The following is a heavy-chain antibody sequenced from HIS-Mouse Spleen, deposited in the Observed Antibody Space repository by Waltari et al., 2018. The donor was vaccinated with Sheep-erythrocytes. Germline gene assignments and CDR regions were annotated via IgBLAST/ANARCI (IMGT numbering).Heavy chain of an antibody. D-gene: IGHD1-26*01. CDR3: ARVASGATFDY. Sequence: EVQLVESGGGLVKPGGSLSLSWAAPGFTFSSYRRAWVRQAPGKGLEWVSSISSSSYIYYADSVKGRFTISRDNAKNSLYLQMNSLRAEDTAVYYCARVASGATFDYWGQGTLVTVSS. J-gene: IGHJ4*02. V-gene: IGHV3-21*01. CDR2: ISSSSYI. CDR1: GFTFSSYR.